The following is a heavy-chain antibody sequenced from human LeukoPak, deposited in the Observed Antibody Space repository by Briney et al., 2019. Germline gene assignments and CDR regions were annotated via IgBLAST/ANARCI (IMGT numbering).Heavy chain of an antibody. CDR1: GGSISSSSYY. V-gene: IGHV4-39*07. D-gene: IGHD6-13*01. CDR2: INHSGST. J-gene: IGHJ6*03. Sequence: PSETLSLTCTVSGGSISSSSYYWGWIRQPPGKGLEWIGEINHSGSTNYNPSLKSRVTISVDTSKNQFSLKLSSVTAADTAVYYCARGAEQQLVTYYYYMDVWGKGTTVTVSS. CDR3: ARGAEQQLVTYYYYMDV.